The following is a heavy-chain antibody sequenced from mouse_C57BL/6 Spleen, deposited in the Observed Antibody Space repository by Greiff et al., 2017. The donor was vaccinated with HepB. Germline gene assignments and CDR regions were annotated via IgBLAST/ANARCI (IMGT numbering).Heavy chain of an antibody. V-gene: IGHV1-82*01. D-gene: IGHD1-1*01. CDR3: ARGNYYGSSYWYFDV. CDR1: GYAFSSSW. CDR2: IYPGDGDT. J-gene: IGHJ1*03. Sequence: QVQLQQSGPELVKPGASVKISCKASGYAFSSSWMNWVKQRPGKGLEWIGRIYPGDGDTNYNGKFKGKATLTADKSSSTAYMQLSSLTSEDSAVSFCARGNYYGSSYWYFDVWGTGTTVTVSS.